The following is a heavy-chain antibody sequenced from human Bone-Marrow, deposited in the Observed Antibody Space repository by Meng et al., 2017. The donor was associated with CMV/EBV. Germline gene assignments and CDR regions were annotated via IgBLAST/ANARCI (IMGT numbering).Heavy chain of an antibody. J-gene: IGHJ6*02. CDR1: GYTFTTYD. CDR2: MNPNSGNT. Sequence: ASVKVSCKASGYTFTTYDINWVRQATGQGLEWMGWMNPNSGNTGYAQKFQGRVTLTRVTSISTAYMELSSLTSDDTAVYYCARGPVNSKYYYYGMDVWGQGTTVTVSS. D-gene: IGHD4-17*01. CDR3: ARGPVNSKYYYYGMDV. V-gene: IGHV1-8*01.